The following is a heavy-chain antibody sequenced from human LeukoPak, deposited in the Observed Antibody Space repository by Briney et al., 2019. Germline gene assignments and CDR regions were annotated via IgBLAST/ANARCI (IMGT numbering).Heavy chain of an antibody. CDR3: ASSGWPGDWFDP. CDR1: GGSIRSSYYY. V-gene: IGHV4-39*07. D-gene: IGHD6-19*01. Sequence: PSETLSLTCTVSGGSIRSSYYYWGWIRQPPGKGLEWIGSIYYSGSTNYNPSLKSRVTISVDTSKNQFSLKLSSVTAADTAVYYCASSGWPGDWFDPWGQGTLVTVSS. CDR2: IYYSGST. J-gene: IGHJ5*02.